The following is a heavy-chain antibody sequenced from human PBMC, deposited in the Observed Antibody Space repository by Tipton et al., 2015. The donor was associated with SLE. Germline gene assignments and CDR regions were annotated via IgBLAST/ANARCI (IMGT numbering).Heavy chain of an antibody. CDR2: VFYSGHT. CDR3: ARGGIGGYDSFDY. CDR1: GGSITGYY. J-gene: IGHJ4*02. Sequence: LRLSCTVSGGSITGYYLNWIRQPPGKGLEWIGYVFYSGHTNYNPSLKSRVTISVDTSKNQFSLKLSSVTAADTAVYYCARGGIGGYDSFDYWGQGTLVTVSS. D-gene: IGHD5-12*01. V-gene: IGHV4-59*01.